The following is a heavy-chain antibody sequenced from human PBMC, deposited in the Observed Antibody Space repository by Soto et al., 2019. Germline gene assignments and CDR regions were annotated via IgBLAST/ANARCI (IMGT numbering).Heavy chain of an antibody. Sequence: ASVKVSCKASGYTFTSYAMHWVRQAPGQRLEWMGWINAGNGNTKYSQKFQGRVTITRDTSASTAYMELSSLRSEDTAVYYCARGRLLWFGELFQRDVPLDYWGQGTLVTVSS. D-gene: IGHD3-10*01. CDR3: ARGRLLWFGELFQRDVPLDY. J-gene: IGHJ4*02. CDR2: INAGNGNT. V-gene: IGHV1-3*01. CDR1: GYTFTSYA.